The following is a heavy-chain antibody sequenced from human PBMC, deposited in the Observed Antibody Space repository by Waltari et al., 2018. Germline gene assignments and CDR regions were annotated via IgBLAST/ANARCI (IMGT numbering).Heavy chain of an antibody. J-gene: IGHJ3*02. Sequence: EVQLVESGGGLVQPGGSLRLSCAASGFTFSSYAMRWVRQAPGKGLEWVSAISGSGGSTYYADSVKGRFTISRDNSKNTLYLQMNSLRAEDTAVYYCAKEESITMIVVVITTDAFDIWGQGTMVTVSS. CDR2: ISGSGGST. CDR1: GFTFSSYA. V-gene: IGHV3-23*04. CDR3: AKEESITMIVVVITTDAFDI. D-gene: IGHD3-22*01.